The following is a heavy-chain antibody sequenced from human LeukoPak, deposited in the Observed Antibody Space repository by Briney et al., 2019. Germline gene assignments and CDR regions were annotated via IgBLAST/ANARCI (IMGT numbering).Heavy chain of an antibody. CDR2: ISWNSGSI. V-gene: IGHV3-9*01. Sequence: GGSLRLSCAASGFTFDDYAMHWVRQAPGKVLEWVSGISWNSGSIGYADSVKGRSTIARDNAKNSLYLQMNSLRAEDTALYYCAKDIATGNRLYYFDYWGQGTLVTVSS. D-gene: IGHD1-14*01. J-gene: IGHJ4*02. CDR3: AKDIATGNRLYYFDY. CDR1: GFTFDDYA.